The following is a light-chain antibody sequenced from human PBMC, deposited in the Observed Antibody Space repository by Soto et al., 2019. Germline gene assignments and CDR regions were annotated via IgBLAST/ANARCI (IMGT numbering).Light chain of an antibody. CDR1: ESVGST. Sequence: EIFMTQSPATLSVSPGEKVILSCMASESVGSTLAWYQQKPGQAPRLLIRGASTRATGVPARFSGSGSGTEFTLTISSLQSEDFAVYYCRQYSTSLTVGGGT. CDR2: GAS. CDR3: RQYSTSLT. J-gene: IGKJ4*02. V-gene: IGKV3-15*01.